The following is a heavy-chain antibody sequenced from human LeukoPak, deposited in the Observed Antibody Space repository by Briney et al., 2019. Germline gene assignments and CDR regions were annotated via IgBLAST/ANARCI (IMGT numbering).Heavy chain of an antibody. CDR1: GGSISSGGYY. J-gene: IGHJ4*02. Sequence: SETLSLTCTVSGGSISSGGYYWSWIRQHPGKGLEWIGYIYYSGSTYYNPSLKSRVTISVDTSKNQFSLKLSSVTAADTAVYHCAREGHHYYGSGSYYTHFDYWGQGTLVTVSS. V-gene: IGHV4-61*08. CDR2: IYYSGST. CDR3: AREGHHYYGSGSYYTHFDY. D-gene: IGHD3-10*01.